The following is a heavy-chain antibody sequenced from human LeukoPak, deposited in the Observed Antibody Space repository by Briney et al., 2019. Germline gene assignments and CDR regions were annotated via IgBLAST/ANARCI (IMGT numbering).Heavy chain of an antibody. D-gene: IGHD4/OR15-4a*01. CDR3: ASANAREDGNWFDP. J-gene: IGHJ5*02. CDR1: GGSISSSSYY. CDR2: IYYSGST. V-gene: IGHV4-39*01. Sequence: SETLSLTCTVSGGSISSSSYYWGWIRQPPGKGLEWIGSIYYSGSTYYNPSLKSRVTISVDTSKNQFSLKLSSVTAADTAVYYCASANAREDGNWFDPWGQGTLVTVSS.